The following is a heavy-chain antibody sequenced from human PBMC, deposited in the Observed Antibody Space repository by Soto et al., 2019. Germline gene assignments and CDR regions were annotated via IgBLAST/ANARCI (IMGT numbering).Heavy chain of an antibody. V-gene: IGHV4-39*01. D-gene: IGHD6-13*01. CDR1: GGSISSSSYY. CDR3: ARSAAGTNVVDY. CDR2: IYYSGST. J-gene: IGHJ4*02. Sequence: SETLSLTCTVSGGSISSSSYYWGWIRQPPGKGLEWIGSIYYSGSTYYNPSLKSRVTISVDTSKNQFSLKLSSVTAADTAVYYCARSAAGTNVVDYWGQGTLVTVS.